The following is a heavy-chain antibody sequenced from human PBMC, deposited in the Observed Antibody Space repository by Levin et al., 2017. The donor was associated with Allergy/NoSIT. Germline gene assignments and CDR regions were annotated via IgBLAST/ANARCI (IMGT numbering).Heavy chain of an antibody. Sequence: SETLSLTCTVSGGSISSYYWSWIRQPPGKGLEWIGYIYYSGSTNYNPSLKSRVTISVDTSKNQFSLKLRSVTAADTAVYYCARSPNDYGDYAPLLGGMDVWGQGTTVTVSS. CDR3: ARSPNDYGDYAPLLGGMDV. V-gene: IGHV4-59*01. CDR2: IYYSGST. D-gene: IGHD4-17*01. CDR1: GGSISSYY. J-gene: IGHJ6*02.